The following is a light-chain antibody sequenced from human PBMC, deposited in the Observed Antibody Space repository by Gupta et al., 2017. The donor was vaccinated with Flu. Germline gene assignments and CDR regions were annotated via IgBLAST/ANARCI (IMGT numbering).Light chain of an antibody. CDR2: GAS. CDR1: QSVSSN. Sequence: TLSVSPGERATLSCRASQSVSSNLAWYQQKPGQAPRLLIYGASTRATGIPARFSGSGSGTEFTLTISSLQSEDFAVYYCQQYNNWPGYTFGQWTKLEIK. V-gene: IGKV3-15*01. J-gene: IGKJ2*01. CDR3: QQYNNWPGYT.